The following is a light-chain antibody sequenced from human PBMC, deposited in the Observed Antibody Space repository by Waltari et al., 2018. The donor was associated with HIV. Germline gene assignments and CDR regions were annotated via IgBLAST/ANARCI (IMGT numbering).Light chain of an antibody. Sequence: EIVMTQSPATLSVSPGERATLSCRASQSVSSNLAWYQQKPGQAPRLLIYGASTRATGIPARFSGGGSGTEFTLTISGLQSEDFAVYYCQQYNNWSTFGQGTKVEIK. V-gene: IGKV3-15*01. CDR2: GAS. CDR1: QSVSSN. J-gene: IGKJ1*01. CDR3: QQYNNWST.